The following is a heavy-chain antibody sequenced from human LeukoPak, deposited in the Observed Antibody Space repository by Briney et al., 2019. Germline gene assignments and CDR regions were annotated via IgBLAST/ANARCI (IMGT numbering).Heavy chain of an antibody. V-gene: IGHV3-21*01. J-gene: IGHJ6*03. CDR2: ISGSSSYI. CDR1: GFTFSSYS. CDR3: ARSDKDVYYYYYYMDV. Sequence: NPGGSLRLSCAASGFTFSSYSMTWVRQAPGKGLEWVSSISGSSSYIYYADSVKGRFTISRDNAKNSLYLQMNSLRAEDTAVYYCARSDKDVYYYYYYMDVWGKGTTVTVSS.